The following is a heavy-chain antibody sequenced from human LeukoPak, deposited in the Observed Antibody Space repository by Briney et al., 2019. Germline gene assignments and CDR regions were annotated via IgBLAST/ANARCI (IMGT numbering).Heavy chain of an antibody. Sequence: PGGSLRLSCAASGFTFSSYSINWVRQAPGKGLEWGSYISGSSSTIYYADSVKGRFTISRDNGKNTLYLQMNSLRAEDTAVYYCARQLWIRPPDFWGQGTLVTVSS. CDR2: ISGSSSTI. CDR3: ARQLWIRPPDF. D-gene: IGHD3-10*01. CDR1: GFTFSSYS. J-gene: IGHJ4*02. V-gene: IGHV3-48*01.